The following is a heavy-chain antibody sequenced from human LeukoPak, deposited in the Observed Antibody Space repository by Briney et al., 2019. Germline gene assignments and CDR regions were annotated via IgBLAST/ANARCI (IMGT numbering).Heavy chain of an antibody. D-gene: IGHD4-23*01. Sequence: PGGSLRLSCAASGFTFSSYGMHWVRQAPGKGLEWVAFIRYDGSNKYYADSVKGRFTISRDNSKNTLYLQMNSLRAEDTAVYYCAKDRPPLTYGGNPNFDYWGQGTLVTVSS. V-gene: IGHV3-30*02. J-gene: IGHJ4*02. CDR1: GFTFSSYG. CDR2: IRYDGSNK. CDR3: AKDRPPLTYGGNPNFDY.